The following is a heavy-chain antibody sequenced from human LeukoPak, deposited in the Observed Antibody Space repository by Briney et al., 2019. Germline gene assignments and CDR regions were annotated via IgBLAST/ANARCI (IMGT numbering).Heavy chain of an antibody. J-gene: IGHJ6*03. CDR3: ATRSEMATILYYYYYYMDV. CDR1: GFTFRTYG. D-gene: IGHD5-24*01. V-gene: IGHV3-30*02. Sequence: PGGSLRLSCAASGFTFRTYGMHWVRQAPGKGLEWVAFIRYDGSNKYYADSVKGRFTISRDNSKNTLYLQMNSLRSEDTAVYYCATRSEMATILYYYYYYMDVWGKGTTVTVSS. CDR2: IRYDGSNK.